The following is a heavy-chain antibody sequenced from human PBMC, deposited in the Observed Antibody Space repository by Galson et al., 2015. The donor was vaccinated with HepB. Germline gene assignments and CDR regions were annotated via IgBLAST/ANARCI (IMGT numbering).Heavy chain of an antibody. CDR2: IGSVGSTI. D-gene: IGHD2-2*01. Sequence: SLRLSCAASGFTFSDYYMNWFRQAPGKGLEWVSYIGSVGSTIYYADSVKGRLTTSRDNAKNSLYLQMNSLRAEDTAAYYCARRGRYCSSINCYFPYWGPGTLVTVSS. J-gene: IGHJ4*02. V-gene: IGHV3-11*01. CDR1: GFTFSDYY. CDR3: ARRGRYCSSINCYFPY.